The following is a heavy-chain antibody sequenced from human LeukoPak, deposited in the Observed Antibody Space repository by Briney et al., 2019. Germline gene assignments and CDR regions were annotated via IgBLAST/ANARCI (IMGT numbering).Heavy chain of an antibody. Sequence: PGGSLRLSCAASGFTFSSYSMNWVRQAPGKGLEWVSSISSSSSYIYYADSVKGRFTISRDNAKNSLYLQMNSLRAEDTAVYYCARGLRGSSSSGDYWGQGTLVTVSS. CDR2: ISSSSSYI. CDR1: GFTFSSYS. J-gene: IGHJ4*02. CDR3: ARGLRGSSSSGDY. D-gene: IGHD6-6*01. V-gene: IGHV3-21*01.